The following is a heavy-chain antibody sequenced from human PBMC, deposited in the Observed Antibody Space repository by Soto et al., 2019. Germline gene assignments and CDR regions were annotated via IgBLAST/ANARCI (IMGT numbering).Heavy chain of an antibody. CDR1: GFTFSSYA. CDR3: AKDREGYYGSGGALDI. J-gene: IGHJ3*02. V-gene: IGHV3-30*18. Sequence: GGSLRLSCAASGFTFSSYAMNWVRQAPGKGLEWVAVISYDGSDKYYADTVKGRFAISRDSSKNTLYLQMSSLRAEDTALYYCAKDREGYYGSGGALDIWGQGTMVSVS. CDR2: ISYDGSDK. D-gene: IGHD3-10*01.